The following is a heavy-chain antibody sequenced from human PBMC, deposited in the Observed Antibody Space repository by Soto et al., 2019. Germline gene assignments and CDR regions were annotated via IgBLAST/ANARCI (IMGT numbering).Heavy chain of an antibody. V-gene: IGHV1-3*01. D-gene: IGHD6-13*01. Sequence: QVQLVQSGAEVKKPGASVKVSGTASGYTFTHYAIHWVRHAPGQRLEWMGFINAGSGNTKYSQTFQGRLTFTKDTSAIPAYMDLLSLRSEDTAIYYCARVLAADVAWGQGTLVTFSS. CDR3: ARVLAADVA. CDR1: GYTFTHYA. J-gene: IGHJ5*02. CDR2: INAGSGNT.